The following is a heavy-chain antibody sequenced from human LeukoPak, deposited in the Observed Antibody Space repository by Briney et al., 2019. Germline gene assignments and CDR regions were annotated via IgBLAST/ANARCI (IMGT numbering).Heavy chain of an antibody. J-gene: IGHJ6*03. CDR1: GGSISSYY. CDR3: AREMLQWFGEANYYYYMDV. Sequence: SETLSLTCTVCGGSISSYYWSWIRQPPGKGLEWIGNIYYSGSTNYNPSLKSRVTISVDTSKNQFSLKLSSVTAADTAVYYCAREMLQWFGEANYYYYMDVWGKGTTVTVSS. D-gene: IGHD3-10*01. CDR2: IYYSGST. V-gene: IGHV4-59*01.